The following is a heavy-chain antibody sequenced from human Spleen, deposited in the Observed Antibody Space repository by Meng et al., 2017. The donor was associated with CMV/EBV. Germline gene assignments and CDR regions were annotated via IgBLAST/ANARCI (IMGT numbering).Heavy chain of an antibody. CDR2: IIPILGIA. CDR1: GGTFSSYA. CDR3: ARWVSGGGSCYCMDV. V-gene: IGHV1-69*10. D-gene: IGHD2-15*01. Sequence: SVKVSCKASGGTFSSYAISWVRQAPGQGLEWMGGIIPILGIANYAQKFQGRVTMTTDTSTSTAYMELRSLRSDDTAVYYCARWVSGGGSCYCMDVWGQGTTVTVSS. J-gene: IGHJ6*02.